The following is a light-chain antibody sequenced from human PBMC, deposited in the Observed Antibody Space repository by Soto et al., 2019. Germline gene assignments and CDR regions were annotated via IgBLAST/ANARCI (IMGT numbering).Light chain of an antibody. Sequence: QSVLTQPPSASGTPGQRVTISCSGNSSNIGSNTVNWYQHLPGTAPKLLIYNNNQRPSGVPDRFSGSKSATSASLAISGLQSEDEADYYCAAWDDSLNAVVIGGGTKLTVL. CDR3: AAWDDSLNAVV. V-gene: IGLV1-44*01. CDR2: NNN. CDR1: SSNIGSNT. J-gene: IGLJ2*01.